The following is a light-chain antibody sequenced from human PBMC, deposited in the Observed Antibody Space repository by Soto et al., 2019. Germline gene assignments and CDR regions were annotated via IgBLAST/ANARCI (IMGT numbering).Light chain of an antibody. CDR2: DVS. Sequence: QSALTQPASVSGSPGQSITISCTGVSSDVGGYNYVSWYQHHPGKAPKLTIYDVSHRPSGVSIRFSGSKSGNTASLTISGLQPEDEADYYCSSYTLSSTLWVFGGGTKLTVL. CDR3: SSYTLSSTLWV. J-gene: IGLJ3*02. V-gene: IGLV2-14*03. CDR1: SSDVGGYNY.